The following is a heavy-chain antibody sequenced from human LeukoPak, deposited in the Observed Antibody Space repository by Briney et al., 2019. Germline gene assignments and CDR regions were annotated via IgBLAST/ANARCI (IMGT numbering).Heavy chain of an antibody. D-gene: IGHD3-9*01. CDR1: GGSISSYY. CDR3: ARFGSLLRYFDPGYFDY. J-gene: IGHJ4*02. Sequence: LETLSLTCTVSGGSISSYYWSWIRQPPGKGLEWIGYIYYSGSTNYNPSLKSRVTISVDTSKNQFSLKLSSVTAADTAVYYCARFGSLLRYFDPGYFDYWGQGTLVTVSS. V-gene: IGHV4-59*01. CDR2: IYYSGST.